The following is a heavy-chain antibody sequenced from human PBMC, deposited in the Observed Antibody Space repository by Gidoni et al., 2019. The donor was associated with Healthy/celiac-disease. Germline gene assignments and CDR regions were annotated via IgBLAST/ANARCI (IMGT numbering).Heavy chain of an antibody. CDR1: GASASTNSAA. CDR2: TYYRPKRYN. J-gene: IGHJ3*02. Sequence: SLTCAIPGASASTNSAAWNWIRQSPSRGLEWLGRTYYRPKRYNDYAVSVKSQITIDPDTSKNQQSGPGLVKPSQTLSLTCAEDTAVYYCARVRRVSFRIAFDIWGQGTMVTVSS. CDR3: ARVRRVSFRIAFDI. V-gene: IGHV6-1*01. D-gene: IGHD6-13*01.